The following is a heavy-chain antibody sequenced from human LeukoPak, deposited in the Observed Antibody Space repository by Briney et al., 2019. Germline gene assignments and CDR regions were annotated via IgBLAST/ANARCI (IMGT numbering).Heavy chain of an antibody. CDR2: ISYDGSNK. CDR3: VRSAPKGLYYYGMDV. V-gene: IGHV3-30*14. Sequence: GGSLRLSCAASGFTFNSYAMHWVRQAPGKGLEWVAVISYDGSNKYYADSVKGRFTFSRDNSKNTLYLQMSSLRAEDTAVYYCVRSAPKGLYYYGMDVWGQGTTVTVSS. J-gene: IGHJ6*02. CDR1: GFTFNSYA. D-gene: IGHD3-3*01.